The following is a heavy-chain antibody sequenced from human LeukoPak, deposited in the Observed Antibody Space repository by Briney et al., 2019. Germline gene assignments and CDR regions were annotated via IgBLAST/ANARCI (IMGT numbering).Heavy chain of an antibody. V-gene: IGHV3-23*01. CDR2: ISGPAGSW. Sequence: SCKASGYTFSSYAMSWVRQAPGKGLEWVSAISGPAGSWDYADSVKGRFTISRDNSKNTLFLQMNSLRADDTVIYYCAKKVGLVSAPLYYFDVWGQGTLVTVSS. J-gene: IGHJ4*02. CDR1: GYTFSSYA. D-gene: IGHD5/OR15-5a*01. CDR3: AKKVGLVSAPLYYFDV.